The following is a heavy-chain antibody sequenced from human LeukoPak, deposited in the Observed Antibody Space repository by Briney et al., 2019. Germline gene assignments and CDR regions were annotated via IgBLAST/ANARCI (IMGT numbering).Heavy chain of an antibody. CDR3: ATDPGEWEPI. D-gene: IGHD1-26*01. CDR2: IRSKTDGGTS. J-gene: IGHJ3*02. Sequence: GGSLRLSCATSGLTFTNAWMSWFRQAPGKGLEWVGRIRSKTDGGTSDYAAPVQGRFTISRDDSKNTLYLQMNSLKIEDTAVYYCATDPGEWEPIWGQGTMVTVSS. V-gene: IGHV3-15*01. CDR1: GLTFTNAW.